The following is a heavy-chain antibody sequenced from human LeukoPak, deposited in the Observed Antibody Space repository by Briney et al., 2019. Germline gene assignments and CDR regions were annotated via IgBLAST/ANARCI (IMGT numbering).Heavy chain of an antibody. CDR3: AKDSQYSSGWFPGYFDY. D-gene: IGHD6-19*01. J-gene: IGHJ4*02. V-gene: IGHV3-30*18. Sequence: GGSLRLSCAASGFTSSSYGMHWVRQAPGKGLEWVAVISYDGSNKYYADSVKGRFTISRDNSKNTLYLQMNSLRAEDTAVYYCAKDSQYSSGWFPGYFDYWGQGTLVTVSS. CDR1: GFTSSSYG. CDR2: ISYDGSNK.